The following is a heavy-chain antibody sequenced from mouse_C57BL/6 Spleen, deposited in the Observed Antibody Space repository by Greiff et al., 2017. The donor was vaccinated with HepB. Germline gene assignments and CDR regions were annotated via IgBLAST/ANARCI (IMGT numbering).Heavy chain of an antibody. J-gene: IGHJ2*01. Sequence: EVQVVESGGGLVKPGGSLKLSCAASGFTFSSYAMSWVRQTPEKRLEWVATISDGGSYTYYPDNVKGRFTISRDNAKNNLYLQMSHLKSEDTAMYYCAREGLLRYYFDYWGQGTTLTVSS. D-gene: IGHD1-1*01. CDR1: GFTFSSYA. V-gene: IGHV5-4*01. CDR2: ISDGGSYT. CDR3: AREGLLRYYFDY.